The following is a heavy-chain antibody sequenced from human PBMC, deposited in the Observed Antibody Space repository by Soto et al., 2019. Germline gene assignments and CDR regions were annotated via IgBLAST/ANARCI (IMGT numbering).Heavy chain of an antibody. CDR2: RSGSGENT. Sequence: EVQLLESGGGLVRPGGSLRLSCAASGFTCSTYAMTWVRQAPGKGREWVASRSGSGENTYYADSVKGRFSISRDNSKNTLYLQMNSLRAEDTAVYYCAKDPLYYYYYYIDVWCKGTAVTVSS. CDR1: GFTCSTYA. J-gene: IGHJ6*03. V-gene: IGHV3-23*01. CDR3: AKDPLYYYYYYIDV.